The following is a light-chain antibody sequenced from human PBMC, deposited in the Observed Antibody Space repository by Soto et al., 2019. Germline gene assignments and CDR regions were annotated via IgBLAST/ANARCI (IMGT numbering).Light chain of an antibody. Sequence: QMTQSPYSLSASVGDRITITCRASQTIGTYLNWYQQVPGKAPKLLIYASSSLQTGVPSRFSGSESGTHFTLIINSLQPEDFGTYYCQQSFNLPRTFGPGTRVETK. CDR1: QTIGTY. J-gene: IGKJ1*01. V-gene: IGKV1-39*01. CDR3: QQSFNLPRT. CDR2: ASS.